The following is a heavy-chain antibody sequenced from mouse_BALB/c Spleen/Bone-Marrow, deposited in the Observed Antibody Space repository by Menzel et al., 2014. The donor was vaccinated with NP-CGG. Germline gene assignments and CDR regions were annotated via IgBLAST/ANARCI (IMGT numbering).Heavy chain of an antibody. CDR1: GFTFSSYA. CDR3: ARVGITTVDY. J-gene: IGHJ2*01. Sequence: EVKVEESGGGLVKPGGSLKLSCAASGFTFSSYAMSWVRQTPEKRLEWVASISSGGSTYYPGSVKGRFTISRDNARNILYLQMSSLRSEDTAMYYCARVGITTVDYWGQGTTLTVSS. D-gene: IGHD1-1*01. V-gene: IGHV5-6-5*01. CDR2: ISSGGST.